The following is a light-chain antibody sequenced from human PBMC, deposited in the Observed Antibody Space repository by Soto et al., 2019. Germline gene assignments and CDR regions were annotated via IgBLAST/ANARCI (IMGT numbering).Light chain of an antibody. CDR2: GAS. J-gene: IGKJ4*01. CDR3: QQYGSSPLVT. V-gene: IGKV3-20*01. CDR1: QSVSSNY. Sequence: EIVLTQSPGTLSLSPGERATLSCRASQSVSSNYLAWYQQKLGQAPRLLIYGASSRATGIPDRFSGSWSGRDFTPTISRLEPEDFSVNYCQQYGSSPLVTFGGGTKVEIK.